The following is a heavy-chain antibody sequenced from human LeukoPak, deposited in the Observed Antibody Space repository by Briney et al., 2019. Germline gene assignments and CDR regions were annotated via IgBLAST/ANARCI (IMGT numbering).Heavy chain of an antibody. Sequence: PGGSLRLSCAASGFTFSSYAMTWVRQAPGKGLEWVSGLSGSGGSTHYADSVKGRFTISRDNSKNTLYLQMNRLRAEDTAVYYCAKDTYAHSGTFYLYYFDYWGQGALVTVSS. V-gene: IGHV3-23*01. J-gene: IGHJ4*02. D-gene: IGHD1-26*01. CDR3: AKDTYAHSGTFYLYYFDY. CDR2: LSGSGGST. CDR1: GFTFSSYA.